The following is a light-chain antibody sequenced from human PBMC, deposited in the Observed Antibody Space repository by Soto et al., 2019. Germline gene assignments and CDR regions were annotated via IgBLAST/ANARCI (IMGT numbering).Light chain of an antibody. V-gene: IGKV1-39*01. CDR3: QQSYSTPGT. CDR2: SAS. J-gene: IGKJ1*01. CDR1: QDIHVF. Sequence: DNQMTQSPSSLSAVFGDRVTITCRASQDIHVFLAWYQHKPGKAPRLLIDSASTLQSGVPSRFSGSGSGTDFTLTISSLQPEDFATYYCQQSYSTPGTCGQGTKVDI.